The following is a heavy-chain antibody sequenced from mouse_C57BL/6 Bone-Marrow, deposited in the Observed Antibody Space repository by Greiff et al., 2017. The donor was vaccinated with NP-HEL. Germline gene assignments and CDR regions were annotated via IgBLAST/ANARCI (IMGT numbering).Heavy chain of an antibody. D-gene: IGHD1-1*01. CDR1: GFSLSTFGMG. CDR2: IWWDDDK. Sequence: QVTLKVSGPGILQPSQTLSLTCSFSGFSLSTFGMGVGWIRQPSGKGLEWLAHIWWDDDKYYNPALKSRLTISKDTSKNQVFLKIANVDTADTATYYCARPPYYYGSSPYYFDYWGQGTTLTVSS. V-gene: IGHV8-8*01. CDR3: ARPPYYYGSSPYYFDY. J-gene: IGHJ2*01.